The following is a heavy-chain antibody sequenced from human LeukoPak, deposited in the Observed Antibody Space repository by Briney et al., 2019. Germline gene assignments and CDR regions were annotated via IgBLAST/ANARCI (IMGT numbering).Heavy chain of an antibody. CDR1: GFNISNYE. CDR2: ISISGNIK. CDR3: ARAWAVSFDN. V-gene: IGHV3-48*03. Sequence: GGSLRLSCAASGFNISNYETIWVRQAPGKGLEWISYISISGNIKKYADSVRGRSTISRDNAKNSLYLQMNSLRAEDTAVYYCARAWAVSFDNWGQGTLVTVSS. D-gene: IGHD4-17*01. J-gene: IGHJ4*02.